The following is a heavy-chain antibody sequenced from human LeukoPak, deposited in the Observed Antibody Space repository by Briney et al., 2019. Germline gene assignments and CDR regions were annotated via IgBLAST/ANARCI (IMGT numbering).Heavy chain of an antibody. Sequence: SETLSLICSVSGGSLSGHYWSWFRQPPGKGLEMIGYIYSSGTTDSNPSLKSRVTISIDTSRNQFSLKLTSVTAADTAVYYCATNSGGTADYWGQGTLVTVSS. V-gene: IGHV4-59*11. CDR2: IYSSGTT. CDR3: ATNSGGTADY. D-gene: IGHD1/OR15-1a*01. CDR1: GGSLSGHY. J-gene: IGHJ4*02.